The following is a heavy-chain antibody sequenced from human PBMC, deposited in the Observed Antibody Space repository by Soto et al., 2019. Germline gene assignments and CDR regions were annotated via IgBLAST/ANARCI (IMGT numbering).Heavy chain of an antibody. CDR1: GLNFEKCS. CDR2: ISPASTYI. D-gene: IGHD2-15*01. J-gene: IGHJ4*02. CDR3: AADTGDIEVVPATT. Sequence: GGSLRLSCAASGLNFEKCSMNWVRQPPGKGPEWLASISPASTYIRYADSVKGRFTISRDNARNSLSLQMMSLRADDTAMYYCAADTGDIEVVPATTWGQGTLVTV. V-gene: IGHV3-21*04.